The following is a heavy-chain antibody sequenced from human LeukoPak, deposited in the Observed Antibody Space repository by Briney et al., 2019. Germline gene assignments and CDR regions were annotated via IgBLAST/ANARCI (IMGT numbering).Heavy chain of an antibody. J-gene: IGHJ6*02. D-gene: IGHD3-10*01. CDR1: GGTFSSYA. Sequence: SVKVSCKASGGTFSSYATSWVRQAPGQGLEWMGGIIPIFGTANYAQKFQGRVTITADDSTSTAYMELSSLRSEDTAVYYCARGFGRPQYEVRGVEYYYYGMDVWGQGTTVTVSS. V-gene: IGHV1-69*13. CDR3: ARGFGRPQYEVRGVEYYYYGMDV. CDR2: IIPIFGTA.